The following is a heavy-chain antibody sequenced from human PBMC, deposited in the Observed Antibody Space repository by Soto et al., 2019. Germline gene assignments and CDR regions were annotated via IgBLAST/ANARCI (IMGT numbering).Heavy chain of an antibody. J-gene: IGHJ6*02. D-gene: IGHD6-6*01. Sequence: ASVKVSCKASGYTFTGYYMHWVRQAPGQGLEWMGWINPNSGGTNYAQKFQGWVTMTRDTSISTAYMELSRLRSDDTAVYYCARMRYSSSSDHYGMDVWGQGTTVTVSS. V-gene: IGHV1-2*04. CDR3: ARMRYSSSSDHYGMDV. CDR2: INPNSGGT. CDR1: GYTFTGYY.